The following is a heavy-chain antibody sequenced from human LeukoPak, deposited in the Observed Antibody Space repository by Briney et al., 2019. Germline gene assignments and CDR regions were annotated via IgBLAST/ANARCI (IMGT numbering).Heavy chain of an antibody. D-gene: IGHD3-10*01. V-gene: IGHV3-21*04. CDR2: ISSSSSYI. J-gene: IGHJ4*02. CDR3: AGEWRGLTRRTPYYFDY. CDR1: GFTFSSYS. Sequence: GGSLRLSCAASGFTFSSYSMNWVRQAPGKGLEWVSSISSSSSYIYYADSVKGRFTISRDNAKNSLYLQMNSLRAEDTAVYYCAGEWRGLTRRTPYYFDYWGQGTLVTVSS.